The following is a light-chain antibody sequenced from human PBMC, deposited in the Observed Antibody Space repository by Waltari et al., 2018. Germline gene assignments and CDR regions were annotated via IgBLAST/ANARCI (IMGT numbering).Light chain of an antibody. CDR1: QTINKY. J-gene: IGKJ1*01. CDR3: QQSYSLPWT. Sequence: DIQMTQSPSSLSASVGDKVTITCRAGQTINKYLNWYQQKPGKAPRVLIYAASTLQSGVPSRFSGGGSVTDFTLTISSLQPEDFGTYFCQQSYSLPWTFGQGTKVEIE. CDR2: AAS. V-gene: IGKV1-39*01.